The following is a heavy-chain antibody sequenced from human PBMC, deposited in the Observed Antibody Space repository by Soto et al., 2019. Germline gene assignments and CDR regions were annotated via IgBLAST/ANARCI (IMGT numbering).Heavy chain of an antibody. CDR1: GFTFNNYA. CDR2: ISFSGFTT. J-gene: IGHJ4*02. Sequence: PGGSLRLSCAASGFTFNNYAMSWVRQAPGKGLEWVSTISFSGFTTYYADSVKGRFTISRDNSKSTLYLQMNSLRAEDTAVYYCAKAGLRLEELSKRGPFDYWGQGSLVTVSS. CDR3: AKAGLRLEELSKRGPFDY. D-gene: IGHD3-16*02. V-gene: IGHV3-23*01.